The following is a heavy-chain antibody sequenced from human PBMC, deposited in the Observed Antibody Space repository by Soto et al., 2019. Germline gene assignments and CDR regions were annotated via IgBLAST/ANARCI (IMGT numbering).Heavy chain of an antibody. Sequence: EVQLLESGGGLVQPGGSLRLSCAASGFTFSSYAMSWVRQAPGKGLEWVSAISGSGGSTYYADSVKGRFTISRDNSKNTLYLQINSLRAVDTAVYYCAKPRNKGYSSSWYNYWGQRTLVTVSS. CDR3: AKPRNKGYSSSWYNY. CDR1: GFTFSSYA. V-gene: IGHV3-23*01. CDR2: ISGSGGST. J-gene: IGHJ4*02. D-gene: IGHD6-13*01.